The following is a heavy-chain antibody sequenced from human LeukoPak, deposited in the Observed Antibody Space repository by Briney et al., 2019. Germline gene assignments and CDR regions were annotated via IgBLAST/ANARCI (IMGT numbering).Heavy chain of an antibody. CDR2: IHPSGGST. CDR1: GYTLTSNY. J-gene: IGHJ2*01. D-gene: IGHD2-2*01. CDR3: ARISRTTSAWYCDL. Sequence: PVRLSCKACGYTLTSNYIHWVRQAPGHEREWMGIIHPSGGSTSYVQNFQGRVTKTKDTSTSTVYMELSSLRSEDTALYYCARISRTTSAWYCDLWGRGTLVTVSS. V-gene: IGHV1-46*01.